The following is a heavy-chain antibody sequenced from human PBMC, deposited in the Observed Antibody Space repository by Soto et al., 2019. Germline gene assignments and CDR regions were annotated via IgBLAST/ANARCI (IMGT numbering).Heavy chain of an antibody. V-gene: IGHV4-59*01. Sequence: LELLSPTYTVSGVSISISYRSWFCHPPGIRLAWIGPYYYRASSNSNPSLKSRVTISLATSKSHFSLKLSSVTAAETAVYYCARPYSGAYWGAFDVWGQGTMVS. CDR1: GVSISISY. CDR3: ARPYSGAYWGAFDV. CDR2: YYYRASS. J-gene: IGHJ3*01. D-gene: IGHD1-26*01.